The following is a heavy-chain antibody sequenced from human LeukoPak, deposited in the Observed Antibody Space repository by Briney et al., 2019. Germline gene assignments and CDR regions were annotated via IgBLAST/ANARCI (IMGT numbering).Heavy chain of an antibody. J-gene: IGHJ3*02. CDR3: AKDNDSYQLLSVAFDI. CDR2: IRYDGSNK. Sequence: GGSLRLSCAASGFTFSSYGMHWVRQAPGKGLEWVAFIRYDGSNKYYADSVKGRFTISRDNSKNTLYLQMNSLRAEDTAVYYCAKDNDSYQLLSVAFDIWGQGTMVTVSS. V-gene: IGHV3-30*02. CDR1: GFTFSSYG. D-gene: IGHD2-2*01.